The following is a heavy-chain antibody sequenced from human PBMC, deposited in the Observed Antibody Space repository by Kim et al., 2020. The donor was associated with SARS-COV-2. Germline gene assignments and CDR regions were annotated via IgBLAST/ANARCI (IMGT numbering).Heavy chain of an antibody. D-gene: IGHD3-10*01. CDR1: GFTFSSYG. Sequence: GGSLRLSCAASGFTFSSYGMHWVRQAPGKGLEWVAVIWYDGSNNYYADSVKGRFTISRDNSKNTLYLQMNSLRAEDTAVYYCARGGGNNYYGSGSYFDYWGQGTLVTVSS. CDR2: IWYDGSNN. V-gene: IGHV3-33*01. J-gene: IGHJ4*02. CDR3: ARGGGNNYYGSGSYFDY.